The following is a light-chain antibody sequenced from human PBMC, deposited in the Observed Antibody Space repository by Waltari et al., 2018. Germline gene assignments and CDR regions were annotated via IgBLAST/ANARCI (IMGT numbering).Light chain of an antibody. CDR3: QKYVSLPAT. J-gene: IGKJ1*01. CDR2: DAS. CDR1: QSVGRY. Sequence: EIVLTQSPATLSLSPGERATLSCRASQSVGRYLAWYQQKPGQAPRLLIYDASIRATGIPDRFSGSGSGTDFSLTISRLEPEDFAVYYCQKYVSLPATFGQGTKAEIK. V-gene: IGKV3-20*01.